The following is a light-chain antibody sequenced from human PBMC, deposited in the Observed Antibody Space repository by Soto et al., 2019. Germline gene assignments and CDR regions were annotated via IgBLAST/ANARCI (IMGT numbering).Light chain of an antibody. CDR1: QSVSSIS. J-gene: IGKJ1*01. Sequence: EIGLTQSPGTLSLSPGERATLSCRASQSVSSISLAWYQQKPGQAPRLLMYGASSRATGIPDRFSGSGSGTDFTLTISILEPEESAVYYCQQYGSSSWTCGQGTKVDIK. CDR2: GAS. CDR3: QQYGSSSWT. V-gene: IGKV3-20*01.